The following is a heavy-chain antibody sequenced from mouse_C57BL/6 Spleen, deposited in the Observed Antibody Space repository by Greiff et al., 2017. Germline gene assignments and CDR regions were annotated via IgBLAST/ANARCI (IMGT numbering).Heavy chain of an antibody. Sequence: VQLQQSGAGLVRPGASLKLSCTASGFNIKDYDMHWVKQSPEQGLEWIGWIDPEDGATEYAPTFQGKATMTTDKSSNTAYLQLSSLASEDTAVXYCTTDSSGGFAYWGQGTPVTVSS. D-gene: IGHD3-2*02. CDR3: TTDSSGGFAY. CDR1: GFNIKDYD. V-gene: IGHV14-1*01. J-gene: IGHJ2*01. CDR2: IDPEDGAT.